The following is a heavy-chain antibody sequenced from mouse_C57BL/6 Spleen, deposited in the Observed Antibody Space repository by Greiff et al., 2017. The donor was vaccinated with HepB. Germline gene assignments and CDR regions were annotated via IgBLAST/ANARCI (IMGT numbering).Heavy chain of an antibody. D-gene: IGHD2-1*01. CDR2: ISSGGSYT. Sequence: EVKLMESGGDLVKPGGSLKLSCAASGFTFSSYGMSWVRQTPDKRLEWVATISSGGSYTYYPDSVKGRFTISRDNAKNTLYLQMSSLKSEDTAMYYCARHEDGNAFAYWGQGTLVTVSA. J-gene: IGHJ3*01. CDR1: GFTFSSYG. V-gene: IGHV5-6*01. CDR3: ARHEDGNAFAY.